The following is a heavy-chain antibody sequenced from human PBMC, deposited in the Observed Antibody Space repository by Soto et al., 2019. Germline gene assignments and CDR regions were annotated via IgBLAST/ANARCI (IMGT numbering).Heavy chain of an antibody. D-gene: IGHD3-22*01. CDR3: ARDLVVVTETGIHDAFDI. CDR2: INPNSGGT. CDR1: GYTFTGYY. J-gene: IGHJ3*02. Sequence: ASVKVSCKASGYTFTGYYMHWVRQAPGQGLEWMGWINPNSGGTNYAQKFQGWVTMTRDTSISTAYMELSRLRSDDTAVYYCARDLVVVTETGIHDAFDIWGQGTMVTVSS. V-gene: IGHV1-2*04.